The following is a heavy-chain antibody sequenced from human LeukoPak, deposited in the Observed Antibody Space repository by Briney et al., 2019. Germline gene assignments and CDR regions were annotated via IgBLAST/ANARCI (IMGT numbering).Heavy chain of an antibody. J-gene: IGHJ4*02. CDR1: GFTVSSNY. CDR2: IYFGGTT. Sequence: PGGSLRLSCAASGFTVSSNYMTWVRQAPGQGLEWVSVIYFGGTTYYADSVKGRFTISRDNYKSTVYLQLNSLRVEDTTVYYCARGDGFYVYWGQGTLVTVSS. D-gene: IGHD2-8*01. V-gene: IGHV3-53*01. CDR3: ARGDGFYVY.